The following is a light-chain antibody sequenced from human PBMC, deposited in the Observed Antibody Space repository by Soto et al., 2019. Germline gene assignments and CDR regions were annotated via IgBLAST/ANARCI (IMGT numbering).Light chain of an antibody. V-gene: IGKV3-15*01. J-gene: IGKJ1*01. CDR2: GAS. CDR1: QSVSSN. Sequence: VMTQSPATLSLSPGERATLSCRASQSVSSNLAWYQQKPGQAPRLLIYGASTRATGIPARFSGSGSGTEFTLTISSLQSEDFAVYYCQQYNNWPRTFGQGTKVDI. CDR3: QQYNNWPRT.